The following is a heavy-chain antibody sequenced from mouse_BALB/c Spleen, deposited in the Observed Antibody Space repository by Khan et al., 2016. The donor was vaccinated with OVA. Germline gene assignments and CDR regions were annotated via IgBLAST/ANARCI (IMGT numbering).Heavy chain of an antibody. Sequence: EVELVESGGGLVKPGGSLKLSCAASGFTFSDNYMYWVRQTPEKRLEWVATISDGGSYTYYQDSVKGRFTISRDTSKNTLYLQMSSLKSEDTAMYYRARGKTWSFDYWGKGTTFT. CDR3: ARGKTWSFDY. CDR1: GFTFSDNY. V-gene: IGHV5-4*02. CDR2: ISDGGSYT. J-gene: IGHJ2*01.